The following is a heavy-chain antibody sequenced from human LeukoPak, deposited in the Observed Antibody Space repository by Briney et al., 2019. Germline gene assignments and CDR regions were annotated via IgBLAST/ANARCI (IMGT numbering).Heavy chain of an antibody. CDR3: AKDWDYGSGSYWDY. CDR1: GFTFSSYA. Sequence: PGGSLRLSCAASGFTFSSYAMSWVRQAPGKGLEWVSAISGSGGSTYYADSVKGRFTISRDNSKNTLYLQMNSLRAEDTAVYYCAKDWDYGSGSYWDYWGQGTLVTVSS. D-gene: IGHD3-10*01. CDR2: ISGSGGST. J-gene: IGHJ4*02. V-gene: IGHV3-23*01.